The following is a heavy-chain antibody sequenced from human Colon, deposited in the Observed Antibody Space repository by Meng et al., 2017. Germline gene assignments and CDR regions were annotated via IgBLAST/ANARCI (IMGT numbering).Heavy chain of an antibody. J-gene: IGHJ4*02. D-gene: IGHD3-16*02. Sequence: VQLVGSRGGLGTPGESLSLSCSASGFTFVDAWMTWVRQAPGKGLEWVGRIKRKTEGATTDYAAPVEGRFVISRDDSRKVLFLQMNSLKTEDTAVYYCTTNRYNWGQGTLVTVSS. V-gene: IGHV3-15*01. CDR1: GFTFVDAW. CDR2: IKRKTEGATT. CDR3: TTNRYN.